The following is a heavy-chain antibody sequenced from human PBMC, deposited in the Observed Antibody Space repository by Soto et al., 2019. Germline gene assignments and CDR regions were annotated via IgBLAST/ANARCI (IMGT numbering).Heavy chain of an antibody. CDR2: IYYSGST. Sequence: LSLTCTVSGGSISSGGYYWSWIRQHPGKGLEWIGYIYYSGSTYYNPSLKSRVTISVDTSKNQFSLKLSSVTAADTAVYYCQRSITIFGVDLSYNWFDPWGQGTLVTVSS. CDR1: GGSISSGGYY. V-gene: IGHV4-31*03. D-gene: IGHD3-3*01. CDR3: QRSITIFGVDLSYNWFDP. J-gene: IGHJ5*02.